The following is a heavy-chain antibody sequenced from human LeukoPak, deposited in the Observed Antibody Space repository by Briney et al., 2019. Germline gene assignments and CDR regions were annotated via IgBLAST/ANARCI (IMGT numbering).Heavy chain of an antibody. CDR1: GFIVSSNY. J-gene: IGHJ4*02. CDR2: IYSGGST. Sequence: GGSLRLSCAASGFIVSSNYMSWVRQAPGKGLEWVSVIYSGGSTYYADSVKGRFTISRHNSKNTLYLQMNSLRAEDTAVYYCARAPEWLIFDYWGQGTLVTVSS. CDR3: ARAPEWLIFDY. V-gene: IGHV3-53*04. D-gene: IGHD6-19*01.